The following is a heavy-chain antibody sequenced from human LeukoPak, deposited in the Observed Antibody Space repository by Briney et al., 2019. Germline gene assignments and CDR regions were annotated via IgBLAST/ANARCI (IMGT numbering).Heavy chain of an antibody. Sequence: SETLSLTCTVSGGSISSYYWSWIRQPPGKGLEWIGYISYSGSINYNPSLKSRLTISVDTSKNQFSLKLSSVTAADTAVYYCARQYCTGGSCLRLFDYWGQGTLVTVSS. CDR2: ISYSGSI. CDR3: ARQYCTGGSCLRLFDY. J-gene: IGHJ4*02. CDR1: GGSISSYY. V-gene: IGHV4-59*01. D-gene: IGHD2-15*01.